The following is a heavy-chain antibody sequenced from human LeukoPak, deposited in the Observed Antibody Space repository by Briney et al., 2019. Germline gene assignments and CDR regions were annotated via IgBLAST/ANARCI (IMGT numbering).Heavy chain of an antibody. J-gene: IGHJ3*02. Sequence: GGSLRLSCAASGFTFSSYWMHWVRQAPGKGLVWVSRINSDGSSTSYADSVKGRFTISRDNAKNTLYLQMNSLRAEDTAVYYCASTKSLVDAFDIWGQGTIVTVSS. D-gene: IGHD6-19*01. CDR3: ASTKSLVDAFDI. CDR1: GFTFSSYW. V-gene: IGHV3-74*01. CDR2: INSDGSST.